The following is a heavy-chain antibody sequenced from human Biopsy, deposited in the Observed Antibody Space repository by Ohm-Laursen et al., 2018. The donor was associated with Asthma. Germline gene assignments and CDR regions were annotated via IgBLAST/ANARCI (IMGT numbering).Heavy chain of an antibody. Sequence: SLRLSCAASGFTFSSYAMSWVRQVPGQGLEWVANIKHDGSEKNHVDSLKGRFTISRDNAKNSLYLQMDSLRAEDTAVYYCARTFHFWSPYHAEHYQLWGQGTLVTVSS. CDR3: ARTFHFWSPYHAEHYQL. CDR2: IKHDGSEK. D-gene: IGHD3-3*02. J-gene: IGHJ1*01. V-gene: IGHV3-7*01. CDR1: GFTFSSYA.